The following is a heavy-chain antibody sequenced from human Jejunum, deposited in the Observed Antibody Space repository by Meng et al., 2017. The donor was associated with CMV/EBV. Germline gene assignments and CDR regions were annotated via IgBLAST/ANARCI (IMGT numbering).Heavy chain of an antibody. CDR1: GHYISSSTYY. J-gene: IGHJ4*02. Sequence: VSGHYISSSTYYWGCTRQPPGKGLELIGSVHYSGSTSYNPSLKSRVTMSVDTSKNQISLKLTSVSAADTAVYYCARVYSGGTCLDYWGQGTLVTVSS. D-gene: IGHD2-15*01. V-gene: IGHV4-39*07. CDR3: ARVYSGGTCLDY. CDR2: VHYSGST.